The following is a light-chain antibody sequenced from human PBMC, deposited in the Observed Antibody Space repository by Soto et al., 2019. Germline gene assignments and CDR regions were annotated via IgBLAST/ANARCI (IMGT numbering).Light chain of an antibody. Sequence: EIVLMRSPGTLSLSPGERATLSCRATQSVSSRHLAWYQQKPGQAPRLLIYAASKRATGIPDRFSGSGSGTDFTLTISGLEPEDFAVYYCQQYGGSPPSSPLFGGGTEVEIK. CDR3: QQYGGSPPSSPL. V-gene: IGKV3-20*01. CDR1: QSVSSRH. J-gene: IGKJ4*01. CDR2: AAS.